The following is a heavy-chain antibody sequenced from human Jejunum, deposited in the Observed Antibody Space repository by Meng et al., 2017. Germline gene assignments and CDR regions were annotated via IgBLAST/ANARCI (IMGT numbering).Heavy chain of an antibody. CDR1: GYTFTDYH. CDR3: TRVKVTTEVVFSEKFDY. D-gene: IGHD1-1*01. Sequence: ASVKVSCKASGYTFTDYHMHWMRQAPGHGLEWVGRINLNTGNADFAQKFQGRVTMTRDTSISTAYMELTGLTSDDSAVYFCTRVKVTTEVVFSEKFDYWGQGNLVTVSS. V-gene: IGHV1-2*06. CDR2: INLNTGNA. J-gene: IGHJ4*02.